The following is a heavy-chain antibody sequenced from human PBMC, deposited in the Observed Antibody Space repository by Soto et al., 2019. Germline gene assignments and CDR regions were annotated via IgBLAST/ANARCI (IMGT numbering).Heavy chain of an antibody. V-gene: IGHV1-69*06. J-gene: IGHJ4*02. Sequence: QERLVQSGAEVRKPGSSVKVSCKVTGGTSTRYAINWVRQAPGQGLEWMGGIVPMFGTSKYAQKFQGRVKITADTSTKIAYMDLRSLRSEDTAVYACNWCSEYDFCIADLWGQGTLVSVSS. D-gene: IGHD3-3*01. CDR1: GGTSTRYA. CDR3: NWCSEYDFCIADL. CDR2: IVPMFGTS.